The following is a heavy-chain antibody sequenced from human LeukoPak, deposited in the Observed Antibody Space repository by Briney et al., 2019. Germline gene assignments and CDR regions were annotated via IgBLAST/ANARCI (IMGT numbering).Heavy chain of an antibody. CDR2: VSTTSSYI. CDR3: ARVGPPSHAMDV. J-gene: IGHJ6*02. Sequence: GGSLRLSCAASGFTFSRYSFNWVRQAPGKGLEWVSSVSTTSSYIYYADSLKGRFTISRDNARSSLYLQMNSLRAEDTALYFCARVGPPSHAMDVWGQGTTVTVSS. CDR1: GFTFSRYS. V-gene: IGHV3-21*01.